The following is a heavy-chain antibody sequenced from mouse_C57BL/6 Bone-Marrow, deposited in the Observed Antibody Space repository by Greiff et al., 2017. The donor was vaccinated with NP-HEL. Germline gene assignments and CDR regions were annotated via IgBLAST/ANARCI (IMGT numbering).Heavy chain of an antibody. Sequence: EVHLVESGGGLVQPKGSLKLSCAASGFSFNTYAMNWVRPAPGKGLEWVARIRSKSNNYATYYADSVKDRFTISRDDSESMLYLQMNNLKTEDTAMYYCVRHGKRRGFAYWGQGTLVTVSA. D-gene: IGHD2-12*01. CDR2: IRSKSNNYAT. J-gene: IGHJ3*01. CDR1: GFSFNTYA. V-gene: IGHV10-1*01. CDR3: VRHGKRRGFAY.